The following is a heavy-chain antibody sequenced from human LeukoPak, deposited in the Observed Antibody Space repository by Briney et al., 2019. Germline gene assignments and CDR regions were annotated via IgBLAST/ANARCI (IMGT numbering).Heavy chain of an antibody. Sequence: ASVKVSCKASGYTFTSYGISWVRQAPGQGLEWMGWISAYNGNTNYAQKLQGRVTMTTDTSTSTAYMELRSLRSDDTAVYYCARVPPLRASADSSSWYLDYWGQGTLVTVSS. J-gene: IGHJ4*02. D-gene: IGHD6-13*01. V-gene: IGHV1-18*01. CDR1: GYTFTSYG. CDR3: ARVPPLRASADSSSWYLDY. CDR2: ISAYNGNT.